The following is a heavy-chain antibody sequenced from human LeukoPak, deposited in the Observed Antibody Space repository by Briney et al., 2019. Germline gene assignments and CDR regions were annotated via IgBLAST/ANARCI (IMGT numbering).Heavy chain of an antibody. CDR3: ARRIRGVTKSADYFDY. D-gene: IGHD3-10*01. Sequence: PSETLSLTCTVSGGSISSYYWSWIRQPPGKGLEWIGYIYYSGGTNYNPSLKSRVTISVDTSKNQFSLKLSSVTAADTAVYYCARRIRGVTKSADYFDYWGQGTLVTVSS. J-gene: IGHJ4*02. CDR2: IYYSGGT. CDR1: GGSISSYY. V-gene: IGHV4-59*01.